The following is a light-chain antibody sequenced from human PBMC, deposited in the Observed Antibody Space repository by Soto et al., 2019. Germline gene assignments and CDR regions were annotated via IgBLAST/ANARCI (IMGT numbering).Light chain of an antibody. V-gene: IGKV1-5*01. CDR1: QSISSW. J-gene: IGKJ2*01. CDR3: QQYGRFLT. CDR2: DAS. Sequence: DIQMTQSPSTLSASVGDRVTITCRASQSISSWLAWYQQKPGKAPKLLIYDASSLESGVPSRFSGSESGTEFTLTISSLQPDDFATYYCQQYGRFLTFGQGTKLEIK.